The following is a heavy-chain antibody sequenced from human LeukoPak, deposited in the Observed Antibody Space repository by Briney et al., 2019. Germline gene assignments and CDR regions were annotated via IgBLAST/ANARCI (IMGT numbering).Heavy chain of an antibody. CDR2: ISGSGGST. J-gene: IGHJ4*02. Sequence: GGSLRLSCAASGFTFSSYAMNWVRQAPGKGPEWVSAISGSGGSTYYADSVKGRFTISRDNSKNTLYLQMNSLRAEDTAVYYCAKVRGSYPNYYFDYWGQGTLVTVSS. V-gene: IGHV3-23*01. CDR1: GFTFSSYA. D-gene: IGHD3-16*01. CDR3: AKVRGSYPNYYFDY.